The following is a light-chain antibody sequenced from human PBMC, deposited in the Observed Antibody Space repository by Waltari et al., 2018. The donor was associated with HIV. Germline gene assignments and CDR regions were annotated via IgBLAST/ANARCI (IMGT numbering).Light chain of an antibody. CDR1: NSNVVYTY. J-gene: IGLJ2*01. CDR2: DKH. Sequence: QSVLTQPPSVSAAPGPRVALSCSGHNSNVVYTYVHCYRQFPGAPPQLLIYDKHKRPAGIPDRFSGSKSGTSATLGITGLQTGDEADYYCGTWDISLSSVVFGGGTKLTVL. V-gene: IGLV1-51*01. CDR3: GTWDISLSSVV.